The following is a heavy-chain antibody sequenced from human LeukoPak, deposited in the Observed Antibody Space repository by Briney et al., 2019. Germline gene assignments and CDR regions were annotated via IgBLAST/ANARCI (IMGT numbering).Heavy chain of an antibody. Sequence: SETLSLTCTVSGGSIRSSSYYWGWIPQPPGKGLGWSGSIYYSGSTYYNASLKSRGTISVDTSKNQFSLKLNSVTAADTAVYFCARQVVAVAGTGYFDYWGQGTLVTVSS. CDR1: GGSIRSSSYY. V-gene: IGHV4-39*01. D-gene: IGHD6-19*01. CDR3: ARQVVAVAGTGYFDY. J-gene: IGHJ4*02. CDR2: IYYSGST.